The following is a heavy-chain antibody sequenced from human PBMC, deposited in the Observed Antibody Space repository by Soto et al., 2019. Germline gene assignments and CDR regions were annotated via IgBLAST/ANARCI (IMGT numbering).Heavy chain of an antibody. CDR3: ARDYTF. CDR1: GFTFSGHW. J-gene: IGHJ4*02. Sequence: GGSLRLSCVGSGFTFSGHWMSWVRQAPGKGPEWVANMNGDGSEKYYVDSVKGRFTISRDNAKNSLFLQMNSLRVEDTALYYCARDYTFWDRGTQVTVSS. V-gene: IGHV3-7*01. D-gene: IGHD3-16*01. CDR2: MNGDGSEK.